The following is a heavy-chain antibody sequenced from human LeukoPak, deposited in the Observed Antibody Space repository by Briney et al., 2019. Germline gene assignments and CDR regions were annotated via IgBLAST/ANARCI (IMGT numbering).Heavy chain of an antibody. V-gene: IGHV4-59*01. CDR1: GGSISSYY. D-gene: IGHD2-2*01. Sequence: SETLSLTCTVSGGSISSYYWSWIRQPPGKGLEWIGYIYYSGSTNYNPSLKSRVTISVDTPKSQFSLKLSSVTAADTAVYYCARDQYGYYFDYWGQGTLVTVSS. CDR3: ARDQYGYYFDY. CDR2: IYYSGST. J-gene: IGHJ4*02.